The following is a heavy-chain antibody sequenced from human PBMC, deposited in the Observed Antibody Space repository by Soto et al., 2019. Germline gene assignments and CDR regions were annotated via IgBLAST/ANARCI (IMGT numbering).Heavy chain of an antibody. D-gene: IGHD3-16*02. Sequence: GGSLRLSCAASGFTFSSYAMSWVRQAPGKGLEWVSTMSGSGTTIYYADSVKGRFTISRDNSKNTLYLQMNSLRAEDTAVYYCANHRDPFYLWGQRSWVPVSS. CDR2: MSGSGTTI. CDR3: ANHRDPFYL. V-gene: IGHV3-23*01. J-gene: IGHJ4*02. CDR1: GFTFSSYA.